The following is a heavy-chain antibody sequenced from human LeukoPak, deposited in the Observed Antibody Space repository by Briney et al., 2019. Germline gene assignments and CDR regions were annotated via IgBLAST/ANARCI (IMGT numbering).Heavy chain of an antibody. Sequence: ASVTVSCKASGYTFTIYGISWVRQAPGQGLEWMGWISAYNGNTNYAQKLQGRVTITTDTSTSTAYMELRSLRSDDTAVYYCARLPLSRYYDFWSGMDVWGQGTTVTVSS. V-gene: IGHV1-18*01. D-gene: IGHD3-3*01. CDR3: ARLPLSRYYDFWSGMDV. CDR2: ISAYNGNT. J-gene: IGHJ6*02. CDR1: GYTFTIYG.